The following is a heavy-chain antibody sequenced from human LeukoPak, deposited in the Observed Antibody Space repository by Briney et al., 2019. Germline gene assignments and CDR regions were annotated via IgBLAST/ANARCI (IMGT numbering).Heavy chain of an antibody. Sequence: ASVKVSCKASGYTFTSYDINWVRQATGQGLEWMGWVNPNSGNTGYAQKFQGRVTMTRNTSISTAYMELSSLRSEDTAVYYCARGGIKYSGYDPWGQGTLVTVSS. D-gene: IGHD5-12*01. V-gene: IGHV1-8*01. CDR3: ARGGIKYSGYDP. CDR1: GYTFTSYD. J-gene: IGHJ5*02. CDR2: VNPNSGNT.